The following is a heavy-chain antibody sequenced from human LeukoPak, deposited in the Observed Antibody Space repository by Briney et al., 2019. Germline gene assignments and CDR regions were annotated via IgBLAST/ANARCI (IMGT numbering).Heavy chain of an antibody. CDR1: GVSVSSSDSY. V-gene: IGHV4-39*01. J-gene: IGHJ4*02. D-gene: IGHD2-21*01. CDR2: IYYGGTT. CDR3: ARRGLVVVPF. Sequence: SETLSLTCTVSGVSVSSSDSYWVWVRQPPGKGLEWVGSIYYGGTTYSNPSLKSRVTISADTSKNQFSLKLTSVTAADTAIYYCARRGLVVVPFWGQGTLVTVPS.